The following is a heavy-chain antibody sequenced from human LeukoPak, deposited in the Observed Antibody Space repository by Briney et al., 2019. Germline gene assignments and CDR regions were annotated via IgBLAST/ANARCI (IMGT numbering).Heavy chain of an antibody. CDR3: AKDYYGDYSRYYYYGMDV. V-gene: IGHV3-30*18. CDR1: GFTFSSYG. Sequence: PGGSLRHSCAASGFTFSSYGMHWVRQAPGKGLEWVAVISYDGSNKYNADSVKGRFTISRDNSKNTLYLQMNSLRAEDTAVYYCAKDYYGDYSRYYYYGMDVWGQGTTVTVSS. D-gene: IGHD4-17*01. J-gene: IGHJ6*02. CDR2: ISYDGSNK.